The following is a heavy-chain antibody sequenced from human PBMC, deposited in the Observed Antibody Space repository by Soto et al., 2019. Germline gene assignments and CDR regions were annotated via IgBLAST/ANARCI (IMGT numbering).Heavy chain of an antibody. CDR3: AEGRGGSGSLTPRVDF. CDR1: GFTFNNYA. Sequence: EVQLLESGGGLVQPGGSLRLSCAASGFTFNNYAMTWVRQAPGKGLEWVSAISGGGDTTSYADSVKGRFTVSRDGSKNTLYLQMSSRRAEDTALDYCAEGRGGSGSLTPRVDFWGQGTLVTVSS. V-gene: IGHV3-23*01. CDR2: ISGGGDTT. D-gene: IGHD3-10*01. J-gene: IGHJ4*02.